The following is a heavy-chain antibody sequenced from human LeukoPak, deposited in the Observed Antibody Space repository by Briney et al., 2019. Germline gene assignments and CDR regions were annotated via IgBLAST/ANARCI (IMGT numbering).Heavy chain of an antibody. V-gene: IGHV1-2*04. D-gene: IGHD3-22*01. CDR2: INPNSGGT. CDR3: ARLYYYDSSGYYHLFDY. Sequence: ASVKVSCKASGYTFTGYYMHWVRQATGQGLEWMGWINPNSGGTNYAQKFQGWVTMTRDTSISTAYMELSRLRSDDTAVYYCARLYYYDSSGYYHLFDYWGQGTLVTVSS. CDR1: GYTFTGYY. J-gene: IGHJ4*02.